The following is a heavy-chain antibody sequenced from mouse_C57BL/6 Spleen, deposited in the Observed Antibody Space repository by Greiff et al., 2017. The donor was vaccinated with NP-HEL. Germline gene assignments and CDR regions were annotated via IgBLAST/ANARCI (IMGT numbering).Heavy chain of an antibody. J-gene: IGHJ4*01. D-gene: IGHD1-1*01. CDR3: ARDQDYDYAMDY. V-gene: IGHV3-6*01. CDR2: ISYDGSN. Sequence: VQLKESGPGLVKPSQSLSLTCSVTGYSITSGYYWNWIRQFPGNKLEWMGYISYDGSNNYNPSLKNRISITRDTSKNQFFLKLNSVTTEDTATYYCARDQDYDYAMDYWGQGTSVTVSS. CDR1: GYSITSGYY.